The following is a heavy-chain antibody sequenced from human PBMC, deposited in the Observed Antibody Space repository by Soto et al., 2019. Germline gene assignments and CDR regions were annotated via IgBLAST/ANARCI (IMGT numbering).Heavy chain of an antibody. Sequence: QVQLQESGPGLVKPSQTLSLTCTVSGGSISSGGYYWSWIRQHPGKGLEWIGYIYYSGSTYYNPSLKSRVTISLDTSKNQFSLKLSSVTAADTAVYYCARALTTIVVVTASPDAFDIWGQGTMVTVSS. D-gene: IGHD2-21*02. CDR2: IYYSGST. CDR1: GGSISSGGYY. CDR3: ARALTTIVVVTASPDAFDI. J-gene: IGHJ3*02. V-gene: IGHV4-31*03.